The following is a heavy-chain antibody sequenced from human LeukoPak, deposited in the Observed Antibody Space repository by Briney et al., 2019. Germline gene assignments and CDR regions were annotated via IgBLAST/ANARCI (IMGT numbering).Heavy chain of an antibody. CDR2: INHSGST. V-gene: IGHV4-34*01. Sequence: SETLSLTCAVYGESFSGYYWSWIRQPPGRGLEWIGEINHSGSTNYNPSLKSRVTISVDTSKNQFSLKLSSVTAADTAVYYCARGSRRKVVPAAMLDYWGQGTLVTVSS. CDR3: ARGSRRKVVPAAMLDY. D-gene: IGHD2-2*01. J-gene: IGHJ4*02. CDR1: GESFSGYY.